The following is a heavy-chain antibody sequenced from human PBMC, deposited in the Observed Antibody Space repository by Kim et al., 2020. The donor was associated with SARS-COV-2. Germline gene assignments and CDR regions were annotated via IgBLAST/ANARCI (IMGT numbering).Heavy chain of an antibody. CDR2: IYHSGST. V-gene: IGHV4-4*02. D-gene: IGHD3-10*01. J-gene: IGHJ6*02. CDR3: ARGLRFTILPASRTYYYYGMDV. Sequence: SETLSLTCAVSGGSISSSNWWSWVRQPPGKGLEWIGEIYHSGSTNYNPSLKSRVTISVDKSKNQFSLKLSSVTAADTAVYYCARGLRFTILPASRTYYYYGMDVWGQGTTVTVSS. CDR1: GGSISSSNW.